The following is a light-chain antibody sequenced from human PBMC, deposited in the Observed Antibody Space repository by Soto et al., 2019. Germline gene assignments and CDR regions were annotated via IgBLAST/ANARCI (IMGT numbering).Light chain of an antibody. J-gene: IGKJ2*02. CDR1: QSISSW. CDR3: QQYNSYSST. Sequence: DIQMTQSPSTLSASVGDRVTITCRASQSISSWSAWYQQKPGKAPKLLIYDASSLESGVPSRFSGSGSGTEFTLTISSLQPDDFATYYCQQYNSYSSTFGQGTKLEIK. CDR2: DAS. V-gene: IGKV1-5*01.